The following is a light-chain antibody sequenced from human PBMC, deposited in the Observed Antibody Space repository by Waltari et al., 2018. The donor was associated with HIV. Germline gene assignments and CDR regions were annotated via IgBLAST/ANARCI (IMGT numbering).Light chain of an antibody. V-gene: IGLV2-14*01. CDR2: EVT. Sequence: QSALTQPASVSGSPGQPLTISCTGTLHDVGRSDVAPWYQHHPGNAPKLVIYEVTNRPSGISNRFSGSKSGNTASLTISGLQAEDEADYYCSSYVVNSTPYVFGSGTKVTVL. CDR1: LHDVGRSDV. J-gene: IGLJ1*01. CDR3: SSYVVNSTPYV.